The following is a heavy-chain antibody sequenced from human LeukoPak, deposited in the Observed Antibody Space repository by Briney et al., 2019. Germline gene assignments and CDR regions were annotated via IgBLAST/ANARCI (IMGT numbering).Heavy chain of an antibody. Sequence: GGSLRLSCAASGFTFSSYSMNWVRQAPGKGLEWVSSITRSNYIYYADSVKGRFTISRDNAKNSLYLQMNSLRAEDTAVYYCAGTFSGDAFDIWGQGTMVTVSS. CDR2: ITRSNYI. CDR1: GFTFSSYS. CDR3: AGTFSGDAFDI. D-gene: IGHD2/OR15-2a*01. J-gene: IGHJ3*02. V-gene: IGHV3-21*06.